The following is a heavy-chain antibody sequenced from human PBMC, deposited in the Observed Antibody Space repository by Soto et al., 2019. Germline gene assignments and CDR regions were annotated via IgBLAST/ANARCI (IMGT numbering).Heavy chain of an antibody. V-gene: IGHV4-39*01. J-gene: IGHJ4*02. CDR2: VYYSGST. Sequence: SETLSLTCTVSGGSISSSSYYWGWIRQPPGKGLEWIGNVYYSGSTNYNPSLKSRVTISADTSKNQFSLKMSSVTAADTAVYYCGRRWFGYGYPNWGQGTLVTVSS. CDR1: GGSISSSSYY. D-gene: IGHD5-18*01. CDR3: GRRWFGYGYPN.